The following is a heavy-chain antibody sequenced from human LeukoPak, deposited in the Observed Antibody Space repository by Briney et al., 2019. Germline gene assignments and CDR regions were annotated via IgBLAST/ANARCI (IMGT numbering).Heavy chain of an antibody. D-gene: IGHD3-22*01. CDR2: INHSGST. CDR3: ARGLYGHNYYDSSGYYY. CDR1: GGSFSGYY. Sequence: SETLSLTCAVYGGSFSGYYWSWIRQPPGKGLEWIGEINHSGSTNYNPSLKSRVTISVDTSKNQFSLKLSSVTAADTAVYYCARGLYGHNYYDSSGYYYWGQGTLVTVSS. J-gene: IGHJ4*02. V-gene: IGHV4-34*01.